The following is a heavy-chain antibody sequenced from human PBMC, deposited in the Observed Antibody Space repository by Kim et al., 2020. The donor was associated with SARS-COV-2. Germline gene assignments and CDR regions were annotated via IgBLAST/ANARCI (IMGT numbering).Heavy chain of an antibody. CDR1: GFRFSAYW. CDR2: IKEDGSDK. Sequence: GSLRLSCVVAGFRFSAYWMSWVRQAPGKGLEWVANIKEDGSDKTYVDSVKGRFVISRDNAKNSLFLQMNSLGVDDTAVYYCARGSGHSSDRFVWGQGTTVIVSS. D-gene: IGHD6-19*01. CDR3: ARGSGHSSDRFV. J-gene: IGHJ6*02. V-gene: IGHV3-7*01.